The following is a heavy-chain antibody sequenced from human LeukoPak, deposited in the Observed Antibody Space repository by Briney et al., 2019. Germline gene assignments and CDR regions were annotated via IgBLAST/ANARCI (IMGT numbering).Heavy chain of an antibody. Sequence: PGGSLRLSCAASGFTFSNYVMSWVRQAPGKGLEWVGRIKSKTDGGTTDYAAPVKGRFTISRDDSKNTLYLQMNSLKTEDTAVYYCTKDLPPIVGATQPMEAFDIWGQGTMVTVSS. J-gene: IGHJ3*02. V-gene: IGHV3-15*01. D-gene: IGHD1-26*01. CDR1: GFTFSNYV. CDR2: IKSKTDGGTT. CDR3: TKDLPPIVGATQPMEAFDI.